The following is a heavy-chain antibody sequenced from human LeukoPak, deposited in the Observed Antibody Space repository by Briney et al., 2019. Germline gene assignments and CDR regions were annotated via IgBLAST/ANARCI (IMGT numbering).Heavy chain of an antibody. CDR1: GFILNNHA. Sequence: PGGSMRLSCAASGFILNNHAMTWVRQAPGKGLQWISVISGSGRTIEYEDSVKGRFTISRDNSKNTVSLQMNNLRVEDTAIYYCAKASAVYCSSTSCYHSWFDPWGQGTLVTVSS. J-gene: IGHJ5*02. D-gene: IGHD2-2*01. V-gene: IGHV3-23*01. CDR3: AKASAVYCSSTSCYHSWFDP. CDR2: ISGSGRTI.